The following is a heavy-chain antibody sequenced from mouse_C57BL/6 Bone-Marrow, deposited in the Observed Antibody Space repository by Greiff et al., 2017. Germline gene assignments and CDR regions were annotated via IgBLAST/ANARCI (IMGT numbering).Heavy chain of an antibody. D-gene: IGHD1-1*01. V-gene: IGHV1-69*01. CDR2: IDPSDSYT. CDR1: GYTFTSYW. CDR3: AREGIIGYYYGSS. J-gene: IGHJ3*01. Sequence: VQLQQPGAELVMPGASVKLSCKASGYTFTSYWMHWVKQRPGQGLEWIGEIDPSDSYTNYNQKFKGKSTLTVDKSSSTAYMQLSSLTSEDSAVYYCAREGIIGYYYGSSWGQGTLVNVSA.